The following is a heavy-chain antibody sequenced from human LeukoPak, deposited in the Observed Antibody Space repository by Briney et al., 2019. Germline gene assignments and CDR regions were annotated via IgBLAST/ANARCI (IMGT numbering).Heavy chain of an antibody. CDR1: GYTLTELS. D-gene: IGHD2-21*01. V-gene: IGHV1-24*01. CDR2: FDPEDGET. J-gene: IGHJ5*02. CDR3: ARVDAYCGGDCYYWFDP. Sequence: ASVKVSCKVSGYTLTELSMHWVRQAPGKGLEWMGGFDPEDGETIYAQKFQGRVTMTEDTSTDTAYMELSSLRSEDTAVYYCARVDAYCGGDCYYWFDPWGQGTLVTVSS.